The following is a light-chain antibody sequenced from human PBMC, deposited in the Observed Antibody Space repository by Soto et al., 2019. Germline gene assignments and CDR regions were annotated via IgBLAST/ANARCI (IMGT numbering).Light chain of an antibody. V-gene: IGKV3-20*01. CDR3: QQYGGSPPIT. CDR2: GAS. CDR1: QSVSSTY. Sequence: VLTQSPGTLSLSPGERATLSCRASQSVSSTYLAWYQHKPGQAPRLLIYGASRRATGIPDRFSGSGPGTDFTLTISRLEPEDFAVYYCQQYGGSPPITFGQGTRLEIK. J-gene: IGKJ5*01.